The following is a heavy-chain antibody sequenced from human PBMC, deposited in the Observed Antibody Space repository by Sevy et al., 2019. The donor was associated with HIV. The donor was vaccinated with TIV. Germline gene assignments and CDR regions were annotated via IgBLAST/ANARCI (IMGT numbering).Heavy chain of an antibody. CDR1: GFTFSDYY. CDR2: ISSSGSTI. Sequence: GGSLRLSCAASGFTFSDYYMSWIRQAPGQGLEWVSYISSSGSTIYYADSVKGRFTISRDNAKNSLYLQMNSLRAEDTAVYYCARDSDFWSGYSYYWGQGTLVTVSS. CDR3: ARDSDFWSGYSYY. V-gene: IGHV3-11*04. D-gene: IGHD3-3*01. J-gene: IGHJ4*02.